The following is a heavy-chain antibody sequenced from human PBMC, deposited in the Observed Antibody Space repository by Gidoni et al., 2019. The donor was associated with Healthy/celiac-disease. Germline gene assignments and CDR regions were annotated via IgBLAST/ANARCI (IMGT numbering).Heavy chain of an antibody. J-gene: IGHJ2*01. V-gene: IGHV3-66*01. CDR2: IYSGGST. CDR1: GFTVSSNY. CDR3: RGRATRRASDWYFDL. Sequence: EVQLVESGGGLVQPGGSLRLSCAASGFTVSSNYMRWVRQAPGKGLEWVSVIYSGGSTYYADSVKGRFTISRDNSKNTLYLQMNSLRAEDTAVYYCRGRATRRASDWYFDLWGRGTLVTVSS. D-gene: IGHD1-26*01.